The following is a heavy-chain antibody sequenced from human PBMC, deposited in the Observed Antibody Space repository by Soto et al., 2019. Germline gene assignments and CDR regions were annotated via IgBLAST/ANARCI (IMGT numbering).Heavy chain of an antibody. CDR1: GNTFTTYY. J-gene: IGHJ4*02. Sequence: ASVKVSCKASGNTFTTYYVHWVRQAPGQGLEWMGVLNPRDGATSYAQKFQGRVTMTRDTSTSTVYMEMSSLRSEDTAVYYCTRRGYCSGGSCPLGFDYWGQGALVTVSS. D-gene: IGHD2-15*01. CDR2: LNPRDGAT. V-gene: IGHV1-46*03. CDR3: TRRGYCSGGSCPLGFDY.